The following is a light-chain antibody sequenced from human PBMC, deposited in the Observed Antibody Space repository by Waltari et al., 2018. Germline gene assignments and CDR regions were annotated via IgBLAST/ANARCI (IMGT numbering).Light chain of an antibody. CDR2: EVS. J-gene: IGLJ1*01. Sequence: QSALTQPASVSGSPGQSITIPCSGTDSDVGAYDFVSWYQQHPGKAPHLRIDEVSNRPSGISNRFSASKSCNTASLTISGLQAEDEADYYCSSYTTSSAPGVFGTGTRVTVL. V-gene: IGLV2-14*01. CDR3: SSYTTSSAPGV. CDR1: DSDVGAYDF.